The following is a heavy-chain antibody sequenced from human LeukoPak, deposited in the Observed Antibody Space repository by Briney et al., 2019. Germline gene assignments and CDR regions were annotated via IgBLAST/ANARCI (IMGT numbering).Heavy chain of an antibody. CDR2: LGGSGETT. CDR3: ARDGRLLGSYDSCYDV. CDR1: GFKSSISA. Sequence: GGSLRLSCAAFGFKSSISAMSWVRQAPGKGLEWVSVLGGSGETTNYADSVKGRLTISRDNSKNTLYLQMNSLRAEDTAVYYCARDGRLLGSYDSCYDVWGQGTLVTVSS. J-gene: IGHJ4*02. D-gene: IGHD3-9*01. V-gene: IGHV3-23*01.